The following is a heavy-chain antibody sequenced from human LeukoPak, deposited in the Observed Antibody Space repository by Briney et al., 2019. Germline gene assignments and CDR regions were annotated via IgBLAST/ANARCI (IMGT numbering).Heavy chain of an antibody. V-gene: IGHV3-9*01. D-gene: IGHD5-12*01. CDR2: ISWNSGSI. J-gene: IGHJ4*02. CDR3: AKDSGYSGYDGGGGYFDY. Sequence: GGSLRLSCAASGFTFDDYAMHWVRQAPGKGLEWVSGISWNSGSIGYADSVKGRFTISRDNAKNSLYLQMNSLRAEDTALYYCAKDSGYSGYDGGGGYFDYWGQGTLVTVSS. CDR1: GFTFDDYA.